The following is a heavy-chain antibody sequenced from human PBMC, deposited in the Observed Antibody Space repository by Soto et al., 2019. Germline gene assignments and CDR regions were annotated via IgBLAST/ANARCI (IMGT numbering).Heavy chain of an antibody. CDR1: GFTFSSYA. Sequence: GGSLRLSCAASGFTFSSYAMHWVRQAPGKGLEWVAVISYDGSNKYYADSVKGRFTISRDNSKNTLYLQMNSLRAEDTAVYYCARGEYSSSWYTPLEYWGQATLVTVSS. D-gene: IGHD6-13*01. CDR2: ISYDGSNK. CDR3: ARGEYSSSWYTPLEY. V-gene: IGHV3-30-3*01. J-gene: IGHJ4*02.